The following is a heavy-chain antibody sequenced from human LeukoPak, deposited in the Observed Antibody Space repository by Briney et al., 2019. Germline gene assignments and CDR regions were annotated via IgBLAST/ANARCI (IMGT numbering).Heavy chain of an antibody. J-gene: IGHJ4*02. CDR3: ARVGGSYSIDY. CDR1: SFSFNTYW. V-gene: IGHV3-74*01. CDR2: INTDGTTT. Sequence: GGSLRLSCAASSFSFNTYWMLWVRQAPGKGLVWLSRINTDGTTTTYADSLKGRFTISRDNAKNTLYLQMSSLRAEDTAVYYCARVGGSYSIDYWGQGTLVTVSS. D-gene: IGHD1-26*01.